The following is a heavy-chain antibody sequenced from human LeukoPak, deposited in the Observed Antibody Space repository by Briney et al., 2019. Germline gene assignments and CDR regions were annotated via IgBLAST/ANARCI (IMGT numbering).Heavy chain of an antibody. CDR1: GGSISSYY. J-gene: IGHJ4*02. CDR3: ARLPRTTYYYGSGSSSGYYFDY. V-gene: IGHV4-34*01. D-gene: IGHD3-10*01. Sequence: TLSLTCTVSGGSISSYYWSWIRQPPGKGLEWIGEINHSGSTNYNPSLKSRVTISVDTSKNQFSLKLSSVTAADTAVYYCARLPRTTYYYGSGSSSGYYFDYWGQGTLVTVSS. CDR2: INHSGST.